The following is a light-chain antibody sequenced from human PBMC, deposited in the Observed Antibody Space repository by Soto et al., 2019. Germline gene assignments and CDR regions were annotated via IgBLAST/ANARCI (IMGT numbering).Light chain of an antibody. V-gene: IGLV2-18*01. CDR2: EVN. J-gene: IGLJ1*01. CDR3: NLFTDSSTYV. Sequence: QSVLTQSPSVSGSPGQSVTISCTGTSSDVGSYNRVSWYQQPPGTAPKLMIYEVNNRPSGVPDRFSGSKSGNTASLTISGLQAEDEADYYCNLFTDSSTYVFGTGTKVTVL. CDR1: SSDVGSYNR.